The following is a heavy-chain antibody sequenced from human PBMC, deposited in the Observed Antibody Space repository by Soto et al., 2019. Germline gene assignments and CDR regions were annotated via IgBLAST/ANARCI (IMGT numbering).Heavy chain of an antibody. CDR1: GFTFSSYA. Sequence: SGGSLRLSCAASGFTFSSYAMHWVRQAPGKGLEWVAVISYDGSNKYYADSVKGRFTISRDNSKNTLYLQMNSLRAEDTAVYYCARTAYSSSIELAYWGQGTLVTVSS. CDR2: ISYDGSNK. D-gene: IGHD6-6*01. J-gene: IGHJ4*02. V-gene: IGHV3-30-3*01. CDR3: ARTAYSSSIELAY.